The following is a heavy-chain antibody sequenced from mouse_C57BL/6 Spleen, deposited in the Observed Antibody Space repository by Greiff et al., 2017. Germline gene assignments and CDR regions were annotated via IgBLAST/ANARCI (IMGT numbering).Heavy chain of an antibody. D-gene: IGHD1-1*02. CDR3: ARFATVEARYFDV. Sequence: EVQLQQSGPELVKPGASVKISCKASGYSFTDYNMNWVKQSNGKSLEWIGVINPNYGTTSYNQKFKGKATLTVDQSSSPAYMQLNSLTSEDSAVYYWARFATVEARYFDVWGTGTTVTVSA. CDR1: GYSFTDYN. V-gene: IGHV1-39*01. CDR2: INPNYGTT. J-gene: IGHJ1*03.